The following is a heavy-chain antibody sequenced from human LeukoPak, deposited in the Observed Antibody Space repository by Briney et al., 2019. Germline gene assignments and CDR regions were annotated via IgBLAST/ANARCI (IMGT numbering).Heavy chain of an antibody. J-gene: IGHJ5*02. CDR1: GYTLTELS. V-gene: IGHV1-24*01. CDR3: ATGYADDNWFDP. Sequence: ASVTVSCKVSGYTLTELSMHWVRQAPGKGRERMGGFDPEDGETIYAQKFQGRVTMTEDTSTDTAYMELSSLRSEDTAVYYCATGYADDNWFDPWGQGTLVTVSS. D-gene: IGHD1-1*01. CDR2: FDPEDGET.